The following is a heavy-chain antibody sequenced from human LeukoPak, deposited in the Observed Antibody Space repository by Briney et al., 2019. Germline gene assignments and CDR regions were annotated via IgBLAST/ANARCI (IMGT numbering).Heavy chain of an antibody. J-gene: IGHJ3*02. CDR1: GGSISSSSYY. CDR2: VYYSGSA. Sequence: PSETLSLTCTVSGGSISSSSYYWGWIRQPPGKGLGWIGSVYYSGSAYYNPSLRGRVTISVDTSKNQFSLRLTSVTAANTAVYYCARHTYSSGWDACDIWGQGTMVTASS. D-gene: IGHD6-19*01. CDR3: ARHTYSSGWDACDI. V-gene: IGHV4-39*01.